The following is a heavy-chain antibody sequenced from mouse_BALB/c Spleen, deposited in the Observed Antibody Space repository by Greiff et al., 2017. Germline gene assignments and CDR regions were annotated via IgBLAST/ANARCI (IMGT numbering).Heavy chain of an antibody. CDR1: GYTFSSYW. CDR2: ILPGSGST. CDR3: ARGKGWLLTLAY. V-gene: IGHV1-9*01. Sequence: QVQLQQSGAELMKPGASVTISCTATGYTFSSYWIEWVKQRPGHGLEWIGEILPGSGSTNYNEQFKGKATFTADTSSNTDYMQLSSLTSEDSTVYYCARGKGWLLTLAYWGQGTLVTVSA. J-gene: IGHJ3*01. D-gene: IGHD2-3*01.